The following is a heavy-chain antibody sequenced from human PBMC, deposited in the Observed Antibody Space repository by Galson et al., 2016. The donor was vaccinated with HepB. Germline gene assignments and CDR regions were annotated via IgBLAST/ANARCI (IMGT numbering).Heavy chain of an antibody. V-gene: IGHV3-30*18. CDR2: ISYDGSNK. Sequence: SLRLSCAASGFTFSSYGMHWVRQAPGKGLEWVAVISYDGSNKYYADSVKGRFTISRDNSKNTLYLQMNSRRAEDTAVYYCAKVRGWRLGIDYWGQGTLVTVSS. J-gene: IGHJ4*02. CDR1: GFTFSSYG. D-gene: IGHD3-10*01. CDR3: AKVRGWRLGIDY.